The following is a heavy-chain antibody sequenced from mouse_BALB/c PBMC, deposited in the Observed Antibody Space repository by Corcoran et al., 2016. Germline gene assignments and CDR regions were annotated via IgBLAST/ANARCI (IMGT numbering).Heavy chain of an antibody. J-gene: IGHJ3*01. CDR2: IYWDDDK. CDR1: GFTRSTSGMG. D-gene: IGHD2-4*01. CDR3: ARRGMYDYHAY. Sequence: QVTQKEAGPGIVRPAETLCRTCSGTGFTRSTSGMGVSWLRQPSGKGGEWLAHIYWDDDKRYNPSLKSRRTISKDTSSNQVFLKITSVDTADTATYYCARRGMYDYHAYWGQGTLVTVSA. V-gene: IGHV8-12*01.